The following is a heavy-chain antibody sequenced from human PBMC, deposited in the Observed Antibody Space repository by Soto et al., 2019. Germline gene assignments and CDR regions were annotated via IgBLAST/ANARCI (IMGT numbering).Heavy chain of an antibody. V-gene: IGHV4-34*01. D-gene: IGHD6-19*01. J-gene: IGHJ4*02. CDR3: ARSGRVPGIRLVPTRD. CDR2: INHSGST. Sequence: SETLSLTCAVYGGSFSGYYWSWIRQPPGKGLEWIGEINHSGSTNYNPSLKSRVTISVDTSKNQFSLKLSSVTAADTAVYYCARSGRVPGIRLVPTRDWGQGTLVTVSS. CDR1: GGSFSGYY.